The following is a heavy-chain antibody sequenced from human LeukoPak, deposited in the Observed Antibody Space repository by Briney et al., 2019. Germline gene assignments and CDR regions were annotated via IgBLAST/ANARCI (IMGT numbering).Heavy chain of an antibody. CDR2: INPNSGDT. D-gene: IGHD1-26*01. Sequence: ASVKVSCKASGYTFTGYYIHWVRQAPGRGLEWMGWINPNSGDTNYAQKFQGRVTMTRDTSISTAYMELNRLTSDDTAVYYCAREEGSYPESLDYWGQGTLVTVSP. CDR1: GYTFTGYY. CDR3: AREEGSYPESLDY. V-gene: IGHV1-2*02. J-gene: IGHJ4*02.